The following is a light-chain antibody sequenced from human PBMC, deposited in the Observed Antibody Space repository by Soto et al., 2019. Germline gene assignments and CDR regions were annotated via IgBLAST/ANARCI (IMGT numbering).Light chain of an antibody. CDR3: QQRGNWPKT. V-gene: IGKV1-33*01. CDR2: DAS. CDR1: QDISNY. Sequence: DIQMTQSPSSLSASVGDRVTITCQASQDISNYLNWYQQKPGKAPKLLIYDASNLETGVPSRFSGSGSGTDFTFTISSLQPEDFAVYYCQQRGNWPKTFGQGTKVDIK. J-gene: IGKJ1*01.